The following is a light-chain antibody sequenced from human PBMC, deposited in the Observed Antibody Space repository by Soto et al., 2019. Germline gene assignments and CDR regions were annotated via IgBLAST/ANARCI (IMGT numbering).Light chain of an antibody. CDR2: AAS. Sequence: DIQVTQSPSSVSASVGDRVTVTCRASQDIAGYLAWYQHKKGRAPELLIRAASSLQSGVPSRFSGSGSGTDFTLPINSLQPEDFSTYYCQQAYSFPITFGQGTRLEIK. CDR1: QDIAGY. CDR3: QQAYSFPIT. V-gene: IGKV1D-12*01. J-gene: IGKJ5*01.